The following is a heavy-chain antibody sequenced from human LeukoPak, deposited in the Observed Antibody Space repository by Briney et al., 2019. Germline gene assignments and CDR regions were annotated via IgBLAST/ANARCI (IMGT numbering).Heavy chain of an antibody. D-gene: IGHD3-9*01. Sequence: SETLSLTCTVSGGSISSSSYYWGWIRQPPGKGLEWIGSIYYSGSTYYNPSLKSRVTISVDTSKNQFSLKVSSVTAADTAVYYCAREANFDWNEIDYWGQGTLVTVSS. CDR3: AREANFDWNEIDY. CDR2: IYYSGST. V-gene: IGHV4-39*07. CDR1: GGSISSSSYY. J-gene: IGHJ4*02.